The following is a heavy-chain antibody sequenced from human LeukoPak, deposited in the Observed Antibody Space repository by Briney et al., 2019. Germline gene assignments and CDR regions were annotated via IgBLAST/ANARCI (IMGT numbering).Heavy chain of an antibody. J-gene: IGHJ4*02. Sequence: GVSVSRSSAAYGFTFSRNGMHWVGQAQGKGLEWGAVISYDGSNKYYADSVKGRFTISRDNSKNTLYLQMNSLRAEDTAVYYCAKDGDSSGWYYFDYWGQGTLVTVSS. CDR3: AKDGDSSGWYYFDY. D-gene: IGHD6-19*01. V-gene: IGHV3-30*18. CDR1: GFTFSRNG. CDR2: ISYDGSNK.